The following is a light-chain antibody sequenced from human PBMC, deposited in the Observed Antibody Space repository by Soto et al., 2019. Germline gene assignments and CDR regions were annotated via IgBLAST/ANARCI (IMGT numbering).Light chain of an antibody. J-gene: IGLJ1*01. CDR2: YDN. CDR1: NSNIGSNT. V-gene: IGLV1-44*01. Sequence: QAVVTQPPSASGTPGQRVTISCSGNNSNIGSNTANWYQQLPGTAPKLLIYYDNLRPSGVPDRISGSKSGTSASLAISGLQSDDEADYYCAAWDDSLNGRVFGTGTKLTVL. CDR3: AAWDDSLNGRV.